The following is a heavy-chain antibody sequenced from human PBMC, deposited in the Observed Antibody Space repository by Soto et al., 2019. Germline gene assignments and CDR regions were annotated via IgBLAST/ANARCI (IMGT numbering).Heavy chain of an antibody. D-gene: IGHD3-9*01. CDR1: GHNFTSHW. CDR3: ARTYDHILNGCYLT. V-gene: IGHV5-51*01. Sequence: PGESLKISCKDSGHNFTSHWIAWVRQMPGNGLEWMGIIYPGDSDTRYSPSFQGQVTISADKSISTAYLHWDSLKASDTAMYYCARTYDHILNGCYLTCGQRTLVTVSS. J-gene: IGHJ5*02. CDR2: IYPGDSDT.